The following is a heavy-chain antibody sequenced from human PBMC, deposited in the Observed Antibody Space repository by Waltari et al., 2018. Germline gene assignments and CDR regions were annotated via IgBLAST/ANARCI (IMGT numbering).Heavy chain of an antibody. CDR1: GGSISTYS. D-gene: IGHD6-13*01. CDR2: IYYSGST. J-gene: IGHJ3*02. Sequence: QVQLQESGPGLVKPSAALSLTCTVYGGSISTYSWGWIRPPPGKVLEWSGYIYYSGSTNYNPSLKSRVTISVDTSKNQFSLKLSSVTAADTAVYYCARDPPGYSISTGAFDIWGQGTMVTVSS. V-gene: IGHV4-59*01. CDR3: ARDPPGYSISTGAFDI.